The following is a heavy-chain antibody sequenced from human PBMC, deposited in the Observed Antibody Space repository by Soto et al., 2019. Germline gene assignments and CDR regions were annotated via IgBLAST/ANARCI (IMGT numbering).Heavy chain of an antibody. Sequence: RSLRLSCAACGCTVTGFAVHGVRQAPGKGLEWVAVISYDGRNSHYADSVKVRLTISRDNSKNTVFLQMNSLTTEDTAVYYCAKDRYFESYCFDYWGQGTRVTVYS. J-gene: IGHJ4*02. CDR1: GCTVTGFA. CDR2: ISYDGRNS. V-gene: IGHV3-30*04. CDR3: AKDRYFESYCFDY. D-gene: IGHD3-9*01.